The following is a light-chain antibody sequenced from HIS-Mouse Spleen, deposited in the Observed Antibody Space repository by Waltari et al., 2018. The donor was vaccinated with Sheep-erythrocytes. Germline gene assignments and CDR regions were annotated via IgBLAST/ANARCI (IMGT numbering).Light chain of an antibody. CDR1: NLGVTY. Sequence: SYELTQPPSVSVSPGQTASIPCTGDNLGVTYACSFQQKPGQSPVLVIYQDSNRPAGIPERFSGSNSGNTATLTISGTQAMDEADYYCQAWDSSTAWNVVFGGGTKLTVL. V-gene: IGLV3-1*01. CDR2: QDS. J-gene: IGLJ2*01. CDR3: QAWDSSTAWNVV.